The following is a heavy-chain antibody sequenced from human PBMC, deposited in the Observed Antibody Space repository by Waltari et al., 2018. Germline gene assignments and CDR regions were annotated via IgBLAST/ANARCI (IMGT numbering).Heavy chain of an antibody. J-gene: IGHJ4*02. CDR1: CGSISRGSYY. CDR2: INHSGST. Sequence: QVQLQESGPGLVKPSQTLSLTCTVSCGSISRGSYYWRWLRQPPGKGLEWIGEINHSGSTNYNPSLKRLVTISVDTTKNQFSLKLSSVTAADTAVYYGAKEGKFGGFGAFDYWGQGTLVTVSS. CDR3: AKEGKFGGFGAFDY. D-gene: IGHD3-10*01. V-gene: IGHV4-31*01.